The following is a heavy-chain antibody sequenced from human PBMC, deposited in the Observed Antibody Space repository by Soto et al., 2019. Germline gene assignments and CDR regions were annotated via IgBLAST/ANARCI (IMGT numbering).Heavy chain of an antibody. CDR2: IIPILGIA. CDR1: GGTLGRYP. J-gene: IGHJ4*02. D-gene: IGHD5-18*01. CDR3: ARDSMATAANDY. Sequence: SVKDYCKAAGGTLGRYPISWVRKSPGPGLEWMGRIIPILGIANYAQKFQGRVTITADKSTSTAYMELSSLRSEDTAVYYCARDSMATAANDYWGQGTLVTVSS. V-gene: IGHV1-69*04.